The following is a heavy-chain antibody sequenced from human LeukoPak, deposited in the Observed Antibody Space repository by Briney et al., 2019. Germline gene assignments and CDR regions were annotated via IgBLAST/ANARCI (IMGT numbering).Heavy chain of an antibody. CDR2: ISGSGGST. CDR1: GFTFSSYA. V-gene: IGHV3-23*01. D-gene: IGHD1-26*01. CDR3: AKVIIRWELATGFDY. J-gene: IGHJ4*02. Sequence: GGSLRLSCGASGFTFSSYAMSWVRQAPGKGLEWVSAISGSGGSTYYADSVKGRFTISRDNSKNTLYLQMNSLRAEDTAVYYCAKVIIRWELATGFDYWGQGTLVTVSS.